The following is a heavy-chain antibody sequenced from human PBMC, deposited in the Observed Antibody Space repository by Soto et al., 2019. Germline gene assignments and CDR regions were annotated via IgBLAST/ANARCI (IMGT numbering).Heavy chain of an antibody. CDR1: GYTFTSYA. J-gene: IGHJ4*02. CDR3: ARSPGGPMTPGDY. Sequence: ASVKVSCKASGYTFTSYAMHWVRQAPGQRLEWMGWINAGNGNTKYSQKFQGRVTITRDTSASTAYMELSSLRSEATAVYYCARSPGGPMTPGDYWGQGTLVTVSS. D-gene: IGHD3-10*01. V-gene: IGHV1-3*01. CDR2: INAGNGNT.